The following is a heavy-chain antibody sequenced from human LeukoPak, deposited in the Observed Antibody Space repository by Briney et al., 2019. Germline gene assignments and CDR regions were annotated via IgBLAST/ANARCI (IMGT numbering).Heavy chain of an antibody. D-gene: IGHD2-21*01. Sequence: PGGSLRLSCVASGFTFSDYYMSWIRQTSGKGLEWVSYISTTGTYTDYADSVKGRFTISRDNAKNSLHLQMNSLRAEDTAVYYCAKDHCGGGTCYFDYWGQGALVTVSS. CDR2: ISTTGTYT. J-gene: IGHJ4*02. V-gene: IGHV3-11*06. CDR3: AKDHCGGGTCYFDY. CDR1: GFTFSDYY.